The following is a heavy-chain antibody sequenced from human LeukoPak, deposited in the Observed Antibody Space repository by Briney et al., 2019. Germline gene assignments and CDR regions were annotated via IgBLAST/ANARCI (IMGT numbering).Heavy chain of an antibody. Sequence: SETLSLTCAVYGGSFSGYYWSWTRQPPGKGLEWIGEINHSGSTNYNPSLKSRVTISVDTSKNQFSLKLSSVTAADTAVYYCARGYLSCDYWGQGTLVTVSS. V-gene: IGHV4-34*01. J-gene: IGHJ4*02. CDR1: GGSFSGYY. CDR2: INHSGST. CDR3: ARGYLSCDY.